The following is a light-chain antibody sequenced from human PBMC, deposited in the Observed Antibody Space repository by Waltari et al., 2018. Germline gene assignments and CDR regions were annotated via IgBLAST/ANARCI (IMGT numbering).Light chain of an antibody. CDR2: GAS. CDR1: HTVGSNY. CDR3: QKYGSSPLWT. Sequence: EIVLTQSPGTLSLFPGESATISCRASHTVGSNYLAWYQQNPGQAPRLLIYGASTRPPGVPDRFSGRGSGTDLTLIISRLEPEDFAVYYCQKYGSSPLWTFGQGTKVEI. V-gene: IGKV3-20*01. J-gene: IGKJ1*01.